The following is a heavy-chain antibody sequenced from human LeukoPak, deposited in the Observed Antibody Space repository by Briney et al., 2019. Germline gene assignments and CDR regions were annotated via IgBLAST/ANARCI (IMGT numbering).Heavy chain of an antibody. Sequence: QSGGSLRLSCAASGFTFSSYSLNWVRQAPGKGLEWVAFIRYDGSNKYYADSVKGRFTISRDNSKNTLYLQMNSLRAEDTAVYYCARRTSTSSGQPKLGVFSIDYWGQGTLVTVSS. CDR1: GFTFSSYS. V-gene: IGHV3-30*02. CDR3: ARRTSTSSGQPKLGVFSIDY. J-gene: IGHJ4*02. D-gene: IGHD3-22*01. CDR2: IRYDGSNK.